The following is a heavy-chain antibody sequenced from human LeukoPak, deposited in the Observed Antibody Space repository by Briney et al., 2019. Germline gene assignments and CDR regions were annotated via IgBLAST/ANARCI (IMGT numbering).Heavy chain of an antibody. Sequence: SETLSLTCAVSGASVSSSNWWSWVRQPPGKGLEWIGDISHSGITNYNPSLKSRVTMSVDKSKNQFSPKLSSVTAADTALYYCANRDYSETSGYYWSWFDPWGQGTLVTVSS. CDR2: ISHSGIT. D-gene: IGHD3-22*01. J-gene: IGHJ5*02. CDR1: GASVSSSNW. CDR3: ANRDYSETSGYYWSWFDP. V-gene: IGHV4-4*02.